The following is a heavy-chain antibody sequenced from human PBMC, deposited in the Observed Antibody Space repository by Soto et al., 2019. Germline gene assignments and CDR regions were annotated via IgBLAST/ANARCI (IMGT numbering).Heavy chain of an antibody. CDR1: GGSISSGGYY. CDR3: SRVVDYYDSRGYYSVDYFDY. D-gene: IGHD3-22*01. CDR2: IYYSGST. Sequence: QVQLQESGPGLVKPSQTLSLTCTVSGGSISSGGYYWSWIRQPPGKGLEWIGYIYYSGSTYYNPSRKSRVTISGDPSKNQFSLKLRSVTAADTAVYYCSRVVDYYDSRGYYSVDYFDYWGQGNLVTVSS. V-gene: IGHV4-31*03. J-gene: IGHJ4*02.